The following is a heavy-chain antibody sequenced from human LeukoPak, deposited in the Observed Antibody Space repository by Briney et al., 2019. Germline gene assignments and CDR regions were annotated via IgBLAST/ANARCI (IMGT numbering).Heavy chain of an antibody. D-gene: IGHD6-13*01. CDR2: IYPGDSDT. V-gene: IGHV5-51*01. CDR1: GYSFTSYW. Sequence: PGESLKISCKGSGYSFTSYWIGWVRPMPGKGLGWMGIIYPGDSDTRYSLSFQGQVTISADKSISTAYLQWSSLKASDTARYYCARLRGIAAAGGTYYFDYWGQGTLVTVSS. CDR3: ARLRGIAAAGGTYYFDY. J-gene: IGHJ4*02.